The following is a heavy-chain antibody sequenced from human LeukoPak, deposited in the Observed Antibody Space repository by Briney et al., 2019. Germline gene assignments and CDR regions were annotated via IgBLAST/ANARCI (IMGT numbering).Heavy chain of an antibody. V-gene: IGHV3-49*03. CDR2: IRSKKVLGGAI. J-gene: IGHJ4*02. CDR1: GFTFGDYG. CDR3: TRDWWRLGFDY. D-gene: IGHD2-21*02. Sequence: PGGSLRLSCTAFGFTFGDYGVSWFRQAPGKGLEWVGFIRSKKVLGGAIEYAASVKGRFTFSRDDSKSIAYLQMNDLRTDDTAVYYCTRDWWRLGFDYWGQGTLVTVSS.